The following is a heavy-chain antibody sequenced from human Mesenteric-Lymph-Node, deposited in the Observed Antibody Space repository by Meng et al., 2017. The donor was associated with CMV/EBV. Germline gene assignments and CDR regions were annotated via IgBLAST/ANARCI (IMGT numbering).Heavy chain of an antibody. V-gene: IGHV4-39*01. Sequence: SETLSLTCIVSDGSIGSSSYYWGWIRQPPGKGLEWIGSIYYSGNTNYNPSLRSRVTISVDTSKNQFSLKLSSVTAADTAVYYCARTLKVRYYYYYAVDVWGPATTVTVSS. D-gene: IGHD3-10*01. CDR1: DGSIGSSSYY. J-gene: IGHJ6*02. CDR2: IYYSGNT. CDR3: ARTLKVRYYYYYAVDV.